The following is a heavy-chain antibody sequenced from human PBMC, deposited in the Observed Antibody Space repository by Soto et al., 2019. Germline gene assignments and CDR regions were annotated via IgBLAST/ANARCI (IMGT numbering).Heavy chain of an antibody. Sequence: QVQLVQSGAEVKKPGSSVKVSCKASGGTFSSYAISWVRQAPGQGLEWMGGIIPIFGTANYAQKFQGRVTITAYESTSTAYMELSSLRSEDTVVYYCARTNDYVWGSYREFDYWCQGTLVTVSS. CDR1: GGTFSSYA. J-gene: IGHJ4*02. CDR3: ARTNDYVWGSYREFDY. CDR2: IIPIFGTA. V-gene: IGHV1-69*01. D-gene: IGHD3-16*02.